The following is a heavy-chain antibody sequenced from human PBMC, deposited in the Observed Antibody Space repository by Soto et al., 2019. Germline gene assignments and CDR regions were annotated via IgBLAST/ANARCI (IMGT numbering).Heavy chain of an antibody. J-gene: IGHJ4*02. D-gene: IGHD3-22*01. CDR2: ISYDGSNK. CDR3: ARGDYDSSGYYSYFDY. CDR1: GFTFSSYA. Sequence: QVQLVESGGGVVQPGRSLRLSCAASGFTFSSYAMHWVRQAPGKGLEWVAVISYDGSNKYYADSVKGRFTISRDNSKNTLDLQMNSLRAEDTAVYYCARGDYDSSGYYSYFDYWGQGTLVTVSS. V-gene: IGHV3-30-3*01.